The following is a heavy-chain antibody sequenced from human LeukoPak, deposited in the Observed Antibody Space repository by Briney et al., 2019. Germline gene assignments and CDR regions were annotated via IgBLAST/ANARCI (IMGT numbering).Heavy chain of an antibody. D-gene: IGHD3-10*01. CDR1: GFSFTTYW. V-gene: IGHV3-7*01. CDR3: AKLAKYFYGSETYYFFEH. J-gene: IGHJ4*02. Sequence: SGESLRLSCAASGFSFTTYWMSWVRQAPGKGPEWVANIKQDGTEKYYVDSVKGRFTISRDNAKNSLYLQMNSLRVEDTAVYYCAKLAKYFYGSETYYFFEHWGQGTPVTASS. CDR2: IKQDGTEK.